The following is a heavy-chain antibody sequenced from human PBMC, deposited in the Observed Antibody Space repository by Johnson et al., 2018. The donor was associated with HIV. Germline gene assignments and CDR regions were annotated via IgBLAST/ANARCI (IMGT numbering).Heavy chain of an antibody. J-gene: IGHJ3*02. V-gene: IGHV3-30*02. CDR2: IRYDGSNK. CDR1: GFTFSTYG. Sequence: QVQLVESGGGVVQPGGSLRLSCAASGFTFSTYGIHWVRQSPGKGLEWVAFIRYDGSNKYYADSVKGRFTISRDNSKNTLYLQMNSLRAEDTAVYYCAKVLSSGPPDSRDAFDICGQGTLVTVSS. CDR3: AKVLSSGPPDSRDAFDI. D-gene: IGHD2/OR15-2a*01.